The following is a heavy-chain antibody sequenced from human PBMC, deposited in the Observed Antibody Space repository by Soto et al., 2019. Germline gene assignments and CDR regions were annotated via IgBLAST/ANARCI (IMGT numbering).Heavy chain of an antibody. D-gene: IGHD5-12*01. Sequence: QVQLQESGPGLVKPSETLSLTCTVSGGSISSYYWSWIRQPPGKGLEWIGYIYYSGSTNYNPSLKSRVTISVDTSKNQFSLKLSSVTAADTAVYYCARRRVRLYYMDVWGKGTTVTVSS. CDR3: ARRRVRLYYMDV. CDR2: IYYSGST. J-gene: IGHJ6*03. CDR1: GGSISSYY. V-gene: IGHV4-59*01.